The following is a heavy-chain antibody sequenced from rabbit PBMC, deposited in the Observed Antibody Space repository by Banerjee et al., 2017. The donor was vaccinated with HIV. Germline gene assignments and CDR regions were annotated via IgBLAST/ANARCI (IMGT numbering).Heavy chain of an antibody. CDR2: IYAGSSGST. CDR3: ARFGADEYDYEDDNL. Sequence: QEQLEESGGDLVKPEGSLTLTCTASGFSFSSSYWICWVRQAPGKGLEWIACIYAGSSGSTYYASWAKGRFTISKTSSTTVTLQMTSLTAADTATYFCARFGADEYDYEDDNLWGPGTLVTVS. V-gene: IGHV1S45*01. J-gene: IGHJ4*01. D-gene: IGHD2-1*01. CDR1: GFSFSSSYW.